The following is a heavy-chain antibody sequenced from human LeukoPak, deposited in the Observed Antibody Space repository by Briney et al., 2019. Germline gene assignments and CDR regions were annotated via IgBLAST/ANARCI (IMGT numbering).Heavy chain of an antibody. Sequence: GGSLRLSCAASGFTFSDYYMSWIRQAPGKGLEWVSYISSGGSTIYYADSMKGRFTISRDNARNSLYLQMNSLRAEDTALYYCARPYDSSGSWDAFDIWGQGTMVTVSS. D-gene: IGHD3-22*01. J-gene: IGHJ3*02. CDR3: ARPYDSSGSWDAFDI. CDR1: GFTFSDYY. V-gene: IGHV3-11*01. CDR2: ISSGGSTI.